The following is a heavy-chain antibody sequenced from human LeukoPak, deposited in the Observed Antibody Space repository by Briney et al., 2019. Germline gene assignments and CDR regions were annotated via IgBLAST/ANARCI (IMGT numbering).Heavy chain of an antibody. Sequence: SETLSLTCAVYGGSFSGYYWSWIRQPPGKGLEWIGEINHSGSTNYNPSLKSRVTISVDTSKNQFSLKLSSVTAADTAVYYCAYSSSWYDPDYWGQGTLVTVSS. CDR3: AYSSSWYDPDY. D-gene: IGHD6-13*01. CDR2: INHSGST. V-gene: IGHV4-34*01. J-gene: IGHJ4*02. CDR1: GGSFSGYY.